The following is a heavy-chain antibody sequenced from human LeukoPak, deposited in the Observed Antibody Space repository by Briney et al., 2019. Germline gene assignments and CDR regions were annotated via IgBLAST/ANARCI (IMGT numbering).Heavy chain of an antibody. CDR2: IWYDGSNK. J-gene: IGHJ6*02. V-gene: IGHV3-33*08. CDR3: ARVGGYDSSGMYYYYYGMDV. D-gene: IGHD3-22*01. Sequence: GGSLRLSCAASGFTFSSYSMNWVRQAPGKGLEWVAVIWYDGSNKYYADSVKGRFTISRDNSKNTLYLQMNSLRAEDTAVYYCARVGGYDSSGMYYYYYGMDVWGQGTTVTVSS. CDR1: GFTFSSYS.